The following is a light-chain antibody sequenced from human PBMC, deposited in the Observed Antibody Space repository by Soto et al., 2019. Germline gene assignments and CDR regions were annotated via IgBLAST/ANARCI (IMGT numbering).Light chain of an antibody. J-gene: IGKJ1*01. V-gene: IGKV3-20*01. CDR1: QSISSTY. CDR3: QQYGSSPWT. CDR2: GAS. Sequence: EIVLTQSPGTLSLSLGERATLSCRASQSISSTYLAWYQQKPGQAPKLLIYGASSRATGIPSRFSGSGSGTDFTLTISSLEPEDFAVYYCQQYGSSPWTFGQGTKVDIK.